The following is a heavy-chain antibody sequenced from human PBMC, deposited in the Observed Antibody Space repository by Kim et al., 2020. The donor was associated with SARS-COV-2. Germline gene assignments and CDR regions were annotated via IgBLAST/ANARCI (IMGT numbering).Heavy chain of an antibody. V-gene: IGHV4-34*01. J-gene: IGHJ4*02. Sequence: SPSRKSRVTISVDTSKNQFSLKVPSVTAADTAMYYCARVPSSGSYRNFDYWGQGTLVTVSS. D-gene: IGHD1-26*01. CDR3: ARVPSSGSYRNFDY.